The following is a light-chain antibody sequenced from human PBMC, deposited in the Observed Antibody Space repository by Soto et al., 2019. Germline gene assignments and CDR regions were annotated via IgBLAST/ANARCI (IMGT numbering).Light chain of an antibody. CDR2: EVS. J-gene: IGLJ1*01. V-gene: IGLV2-14*01. Sequence: QSVLTQPPSASGTPGQRVTISCSGSSSDIGSNTVNWYQQQPGKAPKLMISEVSNRPSGVSNRFSGSKSGNTASLIISGLQAEDEADYYCCSFTSITTYVFGTGTKVTVL. CDR1: SSDIGSNT. CDR3: CSFTSITTYV.